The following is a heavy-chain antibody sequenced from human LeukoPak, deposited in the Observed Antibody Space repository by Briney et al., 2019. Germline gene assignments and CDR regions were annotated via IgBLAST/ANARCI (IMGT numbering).Heavy chain of an antibody. CDR3: ASPPYYYGSGTYGE. CDR2: ISSSSSYI. V-gene: IGHV3-21*01. Sequence: GGSLRLSCAASGFTFSSYSMNWVRQAPGKGLEWVSSISSSSSYIYYADSVKGRFTISRDNAKNSLYLQMNSLRAEDTAVYYCASPPYYYGSGTYGEWGQGTLVTVSS. CDR1: GFTFSSYS. J-gene: IGHJ4*02. D-gene: IGHD3-10*01.